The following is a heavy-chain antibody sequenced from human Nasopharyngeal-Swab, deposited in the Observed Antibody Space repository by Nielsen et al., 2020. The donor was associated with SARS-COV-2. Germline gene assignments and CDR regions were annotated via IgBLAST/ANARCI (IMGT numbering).Heavy chain of an antibody. V-gene: IGHV3-23*01. D-gene: IGHD6-19*01. CDR3: AKDEEAVARDY. CDR1: GFTFSSYA. J-gene: IGHJ4*02. Sequence: GALKISCAASGFTFSSYAMSWVRQAPGKGLEWVSAISGSGGSTYYADSVKGRFTISRDNSKNTLYLQMNSLRAEDTAVYYCAKDEEAVARDYWGQGTLVTVSS. CDR2: ISGSGGST.